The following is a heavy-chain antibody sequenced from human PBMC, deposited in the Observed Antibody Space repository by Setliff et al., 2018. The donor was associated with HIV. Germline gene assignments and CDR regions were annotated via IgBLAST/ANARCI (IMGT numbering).Heavy chain of an antibody. CDR2: INQDGTAS. D-gene: IGHD3-3*01. CDR1: GFTFSSYP. CDR3: ARHPYGVFDY. V-gene: IGHV3-7*01. J-gene: IGHJ4*02. Sequence: GGSLRLSCAVSGFTFSSYPMTWVRQAPGKGLEWVANINQDGTASFYVDSVQGRFTISRDNAQNSLYLQLNSLRAEDTGVYHCARHPYGVFDYWGQGTLVTVSS.